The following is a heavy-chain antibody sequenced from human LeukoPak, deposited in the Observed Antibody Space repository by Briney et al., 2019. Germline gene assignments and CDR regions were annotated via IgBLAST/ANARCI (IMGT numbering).Heavy chain of an antibody. CDR3: TRIQLERRGGFDP. Sequence: GGSLRLSCTASGFTFGDYAMSWVRQAPGKGLEWVGFIRSKAYGGTTEYAASVKGRLTISRDDSKSIAYLQMNSLKTEDTAVYYCTRIQLERRGGFDPWGQGTLVTVSS. CDR2: IRSKAYGGTT. V-gene: IGHV3-49*04. CDR1: GFTFGDYA. D-gene: IGHD1-1*01. J-gene: IGHJ5*02.